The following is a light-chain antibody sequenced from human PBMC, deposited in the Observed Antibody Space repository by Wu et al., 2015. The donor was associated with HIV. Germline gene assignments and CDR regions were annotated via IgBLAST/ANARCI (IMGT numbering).Light chain of an antibody. J-gene: IGKJ1*01. CDR1: QSVSIW. V-gene: IGKV1-5*03. CDR3: QHYEGFPWA. Sequence: DIQMTQSPFTLSASIGDRVTLTCRASQSVSIWLAWYQQRPGKAPKLLIYKTSTLKSGVPSRFSGSGSGTDFTLTINSLQPDDFATYYCQHYEGFPWAFGQGTKVEI. CDR2: KTS.